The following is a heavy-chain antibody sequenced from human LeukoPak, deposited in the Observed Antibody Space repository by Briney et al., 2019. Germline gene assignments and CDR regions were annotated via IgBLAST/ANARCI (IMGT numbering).Heavy chain of an antibody. CDR1: GFTFSTYW. Sequence: GGSLRLSCAGSGFTFSTYWIPWVRQAPGKGLVWVSRTNPDGRTTDYADSVKGRFTSSRDNAKNTLYLQMNSLTVEDTAVYYCARAGSYRFDYWGQGTLVTVPS. J-gene: IGHJ4*02. CDR2: TNPDGRTT. CDR3: ARAGSYRFDY. D-gene: IGHD3-16*02. V-gene: IGHV3-74*01.